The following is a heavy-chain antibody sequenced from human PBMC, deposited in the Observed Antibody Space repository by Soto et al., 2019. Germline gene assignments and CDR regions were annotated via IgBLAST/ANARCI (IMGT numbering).Heavy chain of an antibody. CDR2: ISDSGTGT. J-gene: IGHJ3*02. CDR3: AKDHTVVIRDAFYI. CDR1: GFTFSSYA. V-gene: IGHV3-23*01. Sequence: EVQILESGGGLVQPGGSLRLSCAASGFTFSSYAMYWVRQAPGKGLAWVSGISDSGTGTYYADSVKGRFTISRDNSKTTVYLQMKSLRAEDTAVYYCAKDHTVVIRDAFYIWGQGTMVNVSS. D-gene: IGHD3-22*01.